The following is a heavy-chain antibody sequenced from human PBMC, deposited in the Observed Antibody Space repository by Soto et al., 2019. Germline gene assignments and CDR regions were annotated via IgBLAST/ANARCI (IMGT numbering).Heavy chain of an antibody. D-gene: IGHD5-12*01. J-gene: IGHJ6*02. V-gene: IGHV3-30*03. CDR3: ARARDGYNWDYYYYGMDV. CDR2: ISYDGSNK. Sequence: QVQLVESGGGVVQPGRSLRLSCAASGFTFSSYGMHWVRQAPGEGLEWVAVISYDGSNKYYADSVKGRFTISRDNSKNTLYLQMNSLRAEDTAVYYCARARDGYNWDYYYYGMDVWGQGTTVTVSS. CDR1: GFTFSSYG.